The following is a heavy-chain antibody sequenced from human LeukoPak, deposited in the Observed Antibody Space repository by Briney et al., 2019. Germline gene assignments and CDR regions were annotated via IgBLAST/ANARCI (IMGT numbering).Heavy chain of an antibody. Sequence: ASVKVSCKASGYTFSNLGISWVRQAPGQGLEWMGWISTYNGNTNFGQNLQGRLTMTTDTSTSTAYMELTSLTSDDTAVYYCATGQGGYDAENNWFDPWGQGTLVTVSS. CDR3: ATGQGGYDAENNWFDP. CDR2: ISTYNGNT. V-gene: IGHV1-18*01. J-gene: IGHJ5*02. CDR1: GYTFSNLG. D-gene: IGHD3-16*01.